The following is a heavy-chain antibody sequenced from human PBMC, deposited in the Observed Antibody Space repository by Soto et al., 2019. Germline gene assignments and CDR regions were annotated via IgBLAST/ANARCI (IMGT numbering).Heavy chain of an antibody. Sequence: SETLSLTCAVSGGSIRSGNWWSWVRQPPGKGLEWIGEIYHSGTTNYNPSLKSRVTISVDKSKNQFSLKLTSVTAADTAVYYCARHNYGSGSTYFDYWGQGTLVTVSS. CDR3: ARHNYGSGSTYFDY. CDR2: IYHSGTT. D-gene: IGHD3-10*01. J-gene: IGHJ4*02. V-gene: IGHV4-4*02. CDR1: GGSIRSGNW.